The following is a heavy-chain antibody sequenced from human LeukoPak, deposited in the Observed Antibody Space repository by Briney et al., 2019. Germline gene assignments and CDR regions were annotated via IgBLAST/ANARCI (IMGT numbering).Heavy chain of an antibody. CDR3: AKDVSLGYCSGGSCSAHFDY. CDR2: IGWNSGSI. V-gene: IGHV3-9*03. D-gene: IGHD2-15*01. J-gene: IGHJ4*02. Sequence: GRSLRLSCAASGFIFDDYAMHWVRQAPGKGLEWVSGIGWNSGSIAYADSVKGRFTISRDNAKNSLYLQMNSLRAEDMALYYCAKDVSLGYCSGGSCSAHFDYWGQGTLVTVSS. CDR1: GFIFDDYA.